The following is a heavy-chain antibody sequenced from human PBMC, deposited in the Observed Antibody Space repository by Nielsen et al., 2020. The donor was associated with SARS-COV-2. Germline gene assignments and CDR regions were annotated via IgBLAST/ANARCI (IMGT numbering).Heavy chain of an antibody. CDR3: AKDRAEIADYYFDY. CDR2: IYSGGST. V-gene: IGHV3-66*01. CDR1: GFTVSSSY. D-gene: IGHD2/OR15-2a*01. J-gene: IGHJ4*02. Sequence: GESLKISCAASGFTVSSSYMSWVRQAPGKGLEWVSLIYSGGSTYYADSVKGRFTISRDSSKNTLYLQMDSLRAEDTAVYYCAKDRAEIADYYFDYWGQGTLVTVSS.